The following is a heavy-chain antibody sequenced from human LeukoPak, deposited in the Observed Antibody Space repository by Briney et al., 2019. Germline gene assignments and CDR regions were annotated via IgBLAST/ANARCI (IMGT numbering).Heavy chain of an antibody. CDR2: INHSGST. CDR3: ARHRITMVRGAHNWFDP. J-gene: IGHJ5*02. Sequence: SETLSLTCTVSGGSISSYYWSWIRQPPGKGLEWIGEINHSGSTNYNPSLKSRVTISVDTSKNQFSLKLSSVTAADTAVYYCARHRITMVRGAHNWFDPWGQGTLVTVSS. CDR1: GGSISSYY. D-gene: IGHD3-10*01. V-gene: IGHV4-34*01.